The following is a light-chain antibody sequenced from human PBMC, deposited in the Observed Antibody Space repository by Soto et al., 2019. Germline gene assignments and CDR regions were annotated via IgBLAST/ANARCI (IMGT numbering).Light chain of an antibody. V-gene: IGLV1-51*01. J-gene: IGLJ1*01. CDR2: DNN. CDR1: ISNIGNNY. CDR3: ATWDSTPSAYV. Sequence: QSVLTQPASVSAAPGQKFTISCSGNISNIGNNYVSWYQQLPGTAPKLLFYDNNKRPSGIPDRFSGSKSRKSATLGISGLQTGDEADYYCATWDSTPSAYVFGTGTRSPY.